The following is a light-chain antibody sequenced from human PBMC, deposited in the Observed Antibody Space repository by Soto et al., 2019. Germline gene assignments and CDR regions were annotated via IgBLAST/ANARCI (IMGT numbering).Light chain of an antibody. CDR1: SGHSSYA. CDR3: QTWGTGIRV. CDR2: LNSDGSH. J-gene: IGLJ1*01. V-gene: IGLV4-69*01. Sequence: QPVLTQSPSASASLGASVKLTCTLSSGHSSYAIAWHQQQPEKGPRYLMKLNSDGSHSKGDGIPDRFSGSSSGAERYLTISGLPSEDEADYYCQTWGTGIRVFGTGTKVTVL.